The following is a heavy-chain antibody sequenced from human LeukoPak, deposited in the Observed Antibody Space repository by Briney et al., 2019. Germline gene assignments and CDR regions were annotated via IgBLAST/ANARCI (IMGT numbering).Heavy chain of an antibody. J-gene: IGHJ4*02. CDR1: GFTFSSYA. Sequence: GGSLRLSCAASGFTFSSYAMHWVRQAPGKGLEWVSAISGSGGSTYYADSVKGRFTISRDNSKNTLYLQMNSLRAEDTAVYYCAEKDSSGWYLICFDYWGQGTLVTVSS. V-gene: IGHV3-23*01. CDR2: ISGSGGST. D-gene: IGHD6-19*01. CDR3: AEKDSSGWYLICFDY.